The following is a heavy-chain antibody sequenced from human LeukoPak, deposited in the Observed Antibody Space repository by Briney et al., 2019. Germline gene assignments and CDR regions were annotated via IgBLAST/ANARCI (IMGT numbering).Heavy chain of an antibody. D-gene: IGHD3-3*01. CDR3: ARYDFNKFFDY. V-gene: IGHV4-59*01. J-gene: IGHJ4*02. CDR1: GGSISSYY. CDR2: IYYTGST. Sequence: SSETLSLTRTVSGGSISSYYWSWIRQPPGKGLEWIGYIYYTGSTNYNPSLKSRVTMSVDTSKNQFSLKLSSVTAADTAVYYCARYDFNKFFDYWGQGTLVTVSS.